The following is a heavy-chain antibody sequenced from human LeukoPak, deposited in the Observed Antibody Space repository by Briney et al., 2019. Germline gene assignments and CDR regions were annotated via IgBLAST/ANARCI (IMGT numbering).Heavy chain of an antibody. CDR3: ATGDTTDIH. D-gene: IGHD5-18*01. CDR1: GYTFTSYD. V-gene: IGHV1-8*01. J-gene: IGHJ4*02. Sequence: ASVKVSCTASGYTFTSYDINWVRQATGQGLEWMGWMNPNSGNTGYAQKFQGRVTMTEDTSTDTAYMELSSLRSEDTAVYYCATGDTTDIHWGQGTLVTVSS. CDR2: MNPNSGNT.